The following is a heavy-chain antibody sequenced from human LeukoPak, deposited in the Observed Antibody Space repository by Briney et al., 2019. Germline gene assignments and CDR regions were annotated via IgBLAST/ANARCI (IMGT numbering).Heavy chain of an antibody. CDR2: INPNSGGT. J-gene: IGHJ3*02. Sequence: ASVKVSCKASGYTFTGYYMHWVRQAPGQGLEWMGWINPNSGGTNYAQKFQGRVTMTRDTSISTAYMELSRLRSDDTAVYYCARGIVGATGSRKAFDIWGQGTMVTVSS. CDR1: GYTFTGYY. D-gene: IGHD1-26*01. CDR3: ARGIVGATGSRKAFDI. V-gene: IGHV1-2*02.